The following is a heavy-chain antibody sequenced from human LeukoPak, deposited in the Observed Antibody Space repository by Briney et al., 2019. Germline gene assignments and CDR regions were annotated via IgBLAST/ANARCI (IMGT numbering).Heavy chain of an antibody. J-gene: IGHJ4*02. CDR2: IHTTGTT. CDR3: ARATWCNLPNF. V-gene: IGHV4-4*07. D-gene: IGHD2-8*02. Sequence: PSETLSLTCTVSGDSMTRYYWSFIRQPAGKGLEWIGRIHTTGTTWYNASLKSRVTMSVDPSKNQFSLRLTSVTAADTAVYYCARATWCNLPNFWGQGTLVTVSS. CDR1: GDSMTRYY.